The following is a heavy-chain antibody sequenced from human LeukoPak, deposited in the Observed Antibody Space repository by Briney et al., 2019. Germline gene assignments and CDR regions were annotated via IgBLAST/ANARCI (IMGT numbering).Heavy chain of an antibody. Sequence: SETPSLTCTVSGDSISRSNYYWGWIRQSPGKGLEWMGTIYYSGSTNYNPSLKSRVTISVDTSKNQFSLKLSSVTAADTAVYYCAREVVGATTYEDYWGQGTLVTVSS. D-gene: IGHD1-26*01. CDR2: IYYSGST. J-gene: IGHJ4*02. CDR3: AREVVGATTYEDY. V-gene: IGHV4-39*07. CDR1: GDSISRSNYY.